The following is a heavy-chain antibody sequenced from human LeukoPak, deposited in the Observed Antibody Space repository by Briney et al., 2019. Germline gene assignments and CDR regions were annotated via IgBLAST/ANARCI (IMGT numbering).Heavy chain of an antibody. V-gene: IGHV3-74*01. J-gene: IGHJ4*02. CDR2: VNRDGSVT. CDR1: GFSFSSYL. Sequence: GGSLRLSCAASGFSFSSYLMHWVRQAPGKGLVWVSRVNRDGSVTGHADPVKGRFTISRDNARNTLYLQMNNLRVEDTAVYYCAREFYAGNDCWGQGTLVTVSS. CDR3: AREFYAGNDC. D-gene: IGHD5/OR15-5a*01.